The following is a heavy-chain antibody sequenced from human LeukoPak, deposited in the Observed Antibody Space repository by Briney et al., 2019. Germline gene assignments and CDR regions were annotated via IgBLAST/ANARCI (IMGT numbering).Heavy chain of an antibody. D-gene: IGHD2-15*01. CDR3: ARGVCSGGSCYWHFDY. Sequence: RASVKVSCKASGYTFTGYYMHWVRQAPGQGLEWMGWINPNSGGTNYAQKFQGRVTMTRDTSISTAYMELSRLRSDDTAVYYCARGVCSGGSCYWHFDYWGQGTLVTVSS. V-gene: IGHV1-2*02. CDR1: GYTFTGYY. CDR2: INPNSGGT. J-gene: IGHJ4*02.